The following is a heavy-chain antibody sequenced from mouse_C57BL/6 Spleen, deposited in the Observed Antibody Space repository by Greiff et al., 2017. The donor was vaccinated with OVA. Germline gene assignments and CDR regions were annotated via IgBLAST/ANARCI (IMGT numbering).Heavy chain of an antibody. CDR2: INYDGSST. CDR1: GFTFSDYY. D-gene: IGHD4-1*01. V-gene: IGHV5-16*01. J-gene: IGHJ1*03. Sequence: EVKLMESEGGLVQPGSSMKLSCTASGFTFSDYYMAWVRQVPEKGLEWVANINYDGSSTYYLDSLKSRFIISRDNAKNILYLQMSSLKSEDTATYYCARETGSYFDVWGTGTTVTVSS. CDR3: ARETGSYFDV.